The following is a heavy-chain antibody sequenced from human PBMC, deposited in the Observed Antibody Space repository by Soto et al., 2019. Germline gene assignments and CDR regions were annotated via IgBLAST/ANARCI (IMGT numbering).Heavy chain of an antibody. J-gene: IGHJ4*02. V-gene: IGHV3-21*06. CDR1: GFTFTRYS. CDR3: ARESEDLTSNFDY. CDR2: ISSTTNYI. Sequence: PGGSLRLSCAASGFTFTRYSMNWVRQAPGEWLAWVSSISSTTNYIYYGDSMKGRFTISRDNAKNSLYLEMNSLRAEDTAVYYCARESEDLTSNFDYWGQGTLVTVSS.